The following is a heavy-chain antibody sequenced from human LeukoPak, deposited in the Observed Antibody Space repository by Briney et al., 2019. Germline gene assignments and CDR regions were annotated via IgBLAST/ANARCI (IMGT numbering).Heavy chain of an antibody. J-gene: IGHJ4*02. Sequence: RASVTVSYKASGYTFTSYAMHWVRQAPGQRLEWMGWINAGNGNTKYSQEFQGRVTITRDTSASTAYMELSSLRSEDMAVYYCARESAGVYVPEYYFDYWGQGTLVTVSS. CDR1: GYTFTSYA. CDR2: INAGNGNT. V-gene: IGHV1-3*03. CDR3: ARESAGVYVPEYYFDY. D-gene: IGHD2-8*01.